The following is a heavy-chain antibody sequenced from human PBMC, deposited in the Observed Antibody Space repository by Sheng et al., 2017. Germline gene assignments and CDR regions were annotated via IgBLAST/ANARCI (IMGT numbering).Heavy chain of an antibody. V-gene: IGHV1-69*04. D-gene: IGHD3-10*01. Sequence: QVQLVQSGAEVKKPGSSVKVSCKASGGTFSSYAISWVRQAPGQGLEWMGGIIPILGIANYAQKFQGRVTITADKSTSTAYMELSSLRSEDTAVYYCARDIGVPGTGIMVRGVIIGNWFDPWGQGTLVTVSS. CDR1: GGTFSSYA. CDR2: IIPILGIA. CDR3: ARDIGVPGTGIMVRGVIIGNWFDP. J-gene: IGHJ5*02.